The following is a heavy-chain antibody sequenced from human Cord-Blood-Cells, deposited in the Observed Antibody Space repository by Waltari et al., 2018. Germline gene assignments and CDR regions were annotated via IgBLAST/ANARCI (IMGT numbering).Heavy chain of an antibody. J-gene: IGHJ6*02. D-gene: IGHD2-2*01. CDR2: INHSGST. CDR3: ARATRLYCSSTSCYEYYYYGMDV. Sequence: QVQLQQWGAGLLKPSETLSLTCAVYGGSFSGYYWSWIRQPPGKGLEWIGEINHSGSTNSNPSLKSRVTRSVDTSKNQFSLKLSSVTAADTAVYYCARATRLYCSSTSCYEYYYYGMDVWGQGTTVTVSS. V-gene: IGHV4-34*01. CDR1: GGSFSGYY.